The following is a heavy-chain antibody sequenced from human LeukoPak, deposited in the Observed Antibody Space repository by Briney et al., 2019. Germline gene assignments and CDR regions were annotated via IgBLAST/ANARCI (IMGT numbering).Heavy chain of an antibody. V-gene: IGHV3-23*01. CDR3: ARAYSSGWPGPYYFDY. J-gene: IGHJ4*02. D-gene: IGHD6-19*01. Sequence: GGSLRLSCAASGFTFSSYSMNWVRQAPGKGLEWVSAISGSGGSTYYADSVKGRFTISRDNSKNTLYLQMNSLRAEDTAVYYCARAYSSGWPGPYYFDYWGQGTLVTVYS. CDR1: GFTFSSYS. CDR2: ISGSGGST.